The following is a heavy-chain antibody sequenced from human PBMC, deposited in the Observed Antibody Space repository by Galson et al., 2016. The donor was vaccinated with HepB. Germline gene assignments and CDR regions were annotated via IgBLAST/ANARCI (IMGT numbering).Heavy chain of an antibody. CDR3: VRGSSDTNFPYYFDL. J-gene: IGHJ4*02. CDR1: GFIFGSHT. Sequence: SLRLSCAASGFIFGSHTMDWVRQSPGKGLEWIAYISHASTTLYYADSVKGRFTISRDNAKSSLYLQMNNLRDDETATYYCVRGSSDTNFPYYFDLGGQGPLLPVSS. CDR2: ISHASTTL. D-gene: IGHD2-21*02. V-gene: IGHV3-48*02.